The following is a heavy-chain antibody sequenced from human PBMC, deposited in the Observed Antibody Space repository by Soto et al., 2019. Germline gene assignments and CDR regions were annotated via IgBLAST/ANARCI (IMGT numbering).Heavy chain of an antibody. V-gene: IGHV1-18*01. J-gene: IGHJ4*02. Sequence: ASVKVSCKASGYTFTSYGISWVRQAPGQGLEWMGWISAYNGNTNYAQRFQGRVTMTADKSTSTAYMELSGLRSEDTAIYYCASSYGSGYRAFDYWGQGALVTVS. CDR2: ISAYNGNT. CDR1: GYTFTSYG. D-gene: IGHD3-10*01. CDR3: ASSYGSGYRAFDY.